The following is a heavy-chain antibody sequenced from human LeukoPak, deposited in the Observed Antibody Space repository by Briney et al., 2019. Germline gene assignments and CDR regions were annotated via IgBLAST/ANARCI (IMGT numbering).Heavy chain of an antibody. CDR1: GFTVSSNY. CDR3: AREKGYCSGGSCYSWAFDI. V-gene: IGHV3-66*02. Sequence: GGSLRLSCAASGFTVSSNYMSWVRQAPGKGLEWVSVIYSGGSTYYADSVKGRFTISRDNSKNTLYLQMNSLRAEDTAMYYCAREKGYCSGGSCYSWAFDIWGQGTMVTVSS. J-gene: IGHJ3*02. CDR2: IYSGGST. D-gene: IGHD2-15*01.